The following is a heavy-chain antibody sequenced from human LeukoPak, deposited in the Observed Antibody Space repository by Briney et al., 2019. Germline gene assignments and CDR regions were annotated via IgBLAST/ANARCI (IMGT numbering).Heavy chain of an antibody. CDR3: ARDPIWGSGTYGFDY. J-gene: IGHJ4*02. D-gene: IGHD1-26*01. CDR2: INVGNDNT. CDR1: GYTFTSYL. Sequence: ASVKVSCKASGYTFTSYLIHWVRQAPGQRLEWMGWINVGNDNTKYSQNFQGRVTITRDTSASTAYMELSSLRSEDTAVYYCARDPIWGSGTYGFDYWGQGALVTVSS. V-gene: IGHV1-3*01.